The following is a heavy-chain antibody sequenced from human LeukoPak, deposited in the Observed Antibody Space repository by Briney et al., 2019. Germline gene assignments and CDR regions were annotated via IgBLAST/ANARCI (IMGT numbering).Heavy chain of an antibody. CDR2: INHRSGDT. J-gene: IGHJ4*02. Sequence: ASMTVSCKSSGFIFTDYHLHWLRQAPGQGLQWMGWINHRSGDTAYAQKFLGRVTMTRDTSTKTAYMELSSLRSDDTAVYYCARDWSGYNPIYYFDHWGQGTLVTVSS. CDR1: GFIFTDYH. D-gene: IGHD5-24*01. V-gene: IGHV1-2*02. CDR3: ARDWSGYNPIYYFDH.